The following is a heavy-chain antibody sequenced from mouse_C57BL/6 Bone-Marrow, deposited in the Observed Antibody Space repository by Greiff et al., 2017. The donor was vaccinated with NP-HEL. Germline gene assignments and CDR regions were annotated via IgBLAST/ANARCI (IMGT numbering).Heavy chain of an antibody. Sequence: QVQLQQPGAELVRPGTSVKLSCKASGYTFTSYWMHWVKQRPGQGLEWIGVIDPSDSYTNYNQKFKGKATLTVDTSSSTAYMQLSSLTSEDSAVYYCARGPPLWYFDVGGTGTTVTGSS. J-gene: IGHJ1*03. CDR1: GYTFTSYW. CDR2: IDPSDSYT. CDR3: ARGPPLWYFDV. V-gene: IGHV1-59*01.